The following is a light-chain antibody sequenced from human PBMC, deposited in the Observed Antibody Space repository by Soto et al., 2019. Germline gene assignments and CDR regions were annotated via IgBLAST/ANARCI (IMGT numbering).Light chain of an antibody. J-gene: IGLJ3*02. CDR2: SNN. V-gene: IGLV1-44*01. CDR1: SSNIGSNL. Sequence: QSVLTQPPSASGTPGQRVTISCSGSSSNIGSNLENWYQQLPGMAPKLLVYSNNQRPSGVPDRFSGSKSGTSASLAISGLQSEDEADYYCQAYDYSLTASVFGGGTKLTVL. CDR3: QAYDYSLTASV.